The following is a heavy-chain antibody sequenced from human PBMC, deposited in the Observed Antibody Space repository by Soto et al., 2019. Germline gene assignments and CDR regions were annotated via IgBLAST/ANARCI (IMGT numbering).Heavy chain of an antibody. V-gene: IGHV5-51*01. CDR2: IYPGDSDT. CDR3: ARHSYYYDSSGYYHISYYYGMDV. Sequence: GESLKISCKGSGYSFTSYWIGWVRQMPGKGLEWMGIIYPGDSDTRYSPSFQGQVTISADKSISTAYLQWSSLKASDTAMYYCARHSYYYDSSGYYHISYYYGMDVWGQGTTVTVSS. CDR1: GYSFTSYW. J-gene: IGHJ6*02. D-gene: IGHD3-22*01.